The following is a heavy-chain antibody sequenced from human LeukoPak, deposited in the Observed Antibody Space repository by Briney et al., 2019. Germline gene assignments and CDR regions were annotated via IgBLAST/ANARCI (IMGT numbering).Heavy chain of an antibody. CDR2: ISSSSSTI. CDR3: ARGEMATIQYYYYYGMDV. Sequence: PGGSLRLSCAVSGFTLSSYSMNWVRQAPGKGLEWVSYISSSSSTICYADSVKGRFTVSRDNAKNSLYLQMNSLRVEDTAVYYCARGEMATIQYYYYYGMDVWGQGTTVTVSS. V-gene: IGHV3-48*01. CDR1: GFTLSSYS. D-gene: IGHD5-24*01. J-gene: IGHJ6*02.